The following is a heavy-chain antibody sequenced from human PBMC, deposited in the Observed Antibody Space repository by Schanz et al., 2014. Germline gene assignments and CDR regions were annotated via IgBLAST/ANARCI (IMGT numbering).Heavy chain of an antibody. CDR2: VNHGGST. Sequence: VQVVESGGGLVQPGGSLRLSCEASGFTLTSYALTWVRQSPGKGLEWIGEVNHGGSTNYNPSLKSRVTVSVDMSKKHFSLRLISVTAADTAAYYCATWSGTRLFHNWGQGTLVTVSS. CDR3: ATWSGTRLFHN. CDR1: GFTLTSYA. D-gene: IGHD1-7*01. J-gene: IGHJ4*02. V-gene: IGHV4-4*02.